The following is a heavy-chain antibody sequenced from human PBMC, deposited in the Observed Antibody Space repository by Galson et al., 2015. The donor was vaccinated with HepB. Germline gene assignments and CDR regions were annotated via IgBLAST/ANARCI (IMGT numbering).Heavy chain of an antibody. CDR1: GFTLSSYG. CDR2: IRYDGSNK. D-gene: IGHD3-22*01. J-gene: IGHJ4*02. CDR3: AKGAPISGYYDSRNFDY. V-gene: IGHV3-30*02. Sequence: SLRLSCAASGFTLSSYGMHWVRKAPGKGLEWVAFIRYDGSNKYYADSVKGRFTISRDNSKNTLYLQMNSLRAEDTAVYYCAKGAPISGYYDSRNFDYWGQGTLVTVSS.